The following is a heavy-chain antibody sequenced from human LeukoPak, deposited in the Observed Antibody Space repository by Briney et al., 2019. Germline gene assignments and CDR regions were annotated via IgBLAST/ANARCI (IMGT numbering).Heavy chain of an antibody. CDR1: GFTFSSYA. CDR2: IRSKAYGGTT. V-gene: IGHV3-49*03. D-gene: IGHD3-22*01. J-gene: IGHJ4*02. CDR3: TRDPTYYYDSSGYYLAGN. Sequence: HTGGSLRLSCAASGFTFSSYAMSWFRQAPGKGLEWVGFIRSKAYGGTTEYAASVKGRFTVSRDDSKSIAYLQMNSLKTEDTAVYYCTRDPTYYYDSSGYYLAGNWGQGTLVTVSS.